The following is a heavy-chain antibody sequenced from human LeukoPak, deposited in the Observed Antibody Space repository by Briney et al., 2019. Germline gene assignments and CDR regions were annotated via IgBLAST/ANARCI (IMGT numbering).Heavy chain of an antibody. V-gene: IGHV4-39*07. J-gene: IGHJ4*02. CDR3: ARGSPRRYDSSGYYRYYFDY. CDR1: GGSISSSSYY. D-gene: IGHD3-22*01. CDR2: IYYSGST. Sequence: SETLSLTCTVSGGSISSSSYYWGWIRQPPGKGLEWIGSIYYSGSTYYNPSLKSRVTMSADTSKNQFSLKLSSVTAADTAVYYCARGSPRRYDSSGYYRYYFDYWGQGTLVTVSS.